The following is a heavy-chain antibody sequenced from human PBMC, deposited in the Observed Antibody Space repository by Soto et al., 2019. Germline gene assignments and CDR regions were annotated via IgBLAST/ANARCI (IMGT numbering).Heavy chain of an antibody. D-gene: IGHD3-10*01. CDR1: GFSFSAYS. CDR2: TSTSSTTK. V-gene: IGHV3-48*02. Sequence: GGSLRLSCAASGFSFSAYSMNWVRQAPGKGLEWIAYTSTSSTTKYYADSVRGRFSISRDNANDLLYLDMDKLRDEDTGIYYFAGSYSSGNWYFDYWGLGTPVTVSS. J-gene: IGHJ4*02. CDR3: AGSYSSGNWYFDY.